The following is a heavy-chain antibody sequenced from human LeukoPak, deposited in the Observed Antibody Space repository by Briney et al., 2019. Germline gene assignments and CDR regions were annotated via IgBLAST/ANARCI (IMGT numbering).Heavy chain of an antibody. V-gene: IGHV3-11*01. D-gene: IGHD3-3*01. CDR2: ISSSGSTI. CDR1: GFTFSDYY. CDR3: ARARNYDFWSGYYEYYFDY. Sequence: GGSLRLSCAASGFTFSDYYMSSIRQAPGKGLEWVSYISSSGSTIYYADSVKGRFTISRDNAKNSLYLQMNSLRAEDTAVYYCARARNYDFWSGYYEYYFDYWGQGTLVTVSS. J-gene: IGHJ4*02.